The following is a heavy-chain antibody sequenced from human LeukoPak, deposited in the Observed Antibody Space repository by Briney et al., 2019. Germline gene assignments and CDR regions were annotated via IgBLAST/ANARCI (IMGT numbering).Heavy chain of an antibody. Sequence: SETLSLTCTVSGGSISSSSYYWGWIRQPPGMGLDWLGIVYFSGSTLYNPSLNSRVTISMDRSQNQFSLSLTSVTAADTAMYYCATGKERDYFYMDVWGKGTTVAVSS. CDR3: ATGKERDYFYMDV. V-gene: IGHV4-39*07. CDR2: VYFSGST. J-gene: IGHJ6*03. CDR1: GGSISSSSYY. D-gene: IGHD1-26*01.